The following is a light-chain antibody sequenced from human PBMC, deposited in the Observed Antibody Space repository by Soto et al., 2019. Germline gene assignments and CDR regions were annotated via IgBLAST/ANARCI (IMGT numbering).Light chain of an antibody. V-gene: IGLV2-14*01. CDR2: DVS. Sequence: QSALTQPASVSGSPGQSITISCTGTSSDVGGYNYVSWYQQHPGKAPKLMIYDVSYRPSGVSDRFSGSKSGNTASLTISGLQSEDEADYYCDACANSLSYVFGTGTKLTVL. J-gene: IGLJ1*01. CDR1: SSDVGGYNY. CDR3: DACANSLSYV.